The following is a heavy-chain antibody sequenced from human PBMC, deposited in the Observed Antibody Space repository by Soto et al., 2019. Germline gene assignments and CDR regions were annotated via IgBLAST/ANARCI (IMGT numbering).Heavy chain of an antibody. V-gene: IGHV3-23*01. CDR3: VKDDGGYPSTAPH. Sequence: EVQLLESGGGLVQPGGSLRLACAASGITISNDPMSWVRQAPGKGLDWVSGIRGSGDRTYYADPAKGRFTISKDLSRNSLSLQLDSLGVEDTAVYFCVKDDGGYPSTAPHWGQGTLVTVSS. CDR1: GITISNDP. J-gene: IGHJ4*02. D-gene: IGHD3-22*01. CDR2: IRGSGDRT.